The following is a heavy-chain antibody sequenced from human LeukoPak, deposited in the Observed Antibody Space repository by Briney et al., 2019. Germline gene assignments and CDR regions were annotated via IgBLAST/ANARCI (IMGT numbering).Heavy chain of an antibody. Sequence: SETLSLTCAVCGGSFSGYYWSWIRQPPGKGLEWIGEINHSGSTNYNPSLKSRVTISVDTSKNQFSLKLSSVTAADTAVYYCARGIAARPGDYYMDVWGKGTTVTVSS. CDR3: ARGIAARPGDYYMDV. D-gene: IGHD6-6*01. CDR1: GGSFSGYY. J-gene: IGHJ6*03. V-gene: IGHV4-34*01. CDR2: INHSGST.